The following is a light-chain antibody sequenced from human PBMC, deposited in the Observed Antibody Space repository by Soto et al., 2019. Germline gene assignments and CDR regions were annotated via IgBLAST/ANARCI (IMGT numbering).Light chain of an antibody. CDR2: DTS. Sequence: EVVLTQSPGTLSLSPGEGATLSCRASQSVTSSYIAWYQQKPRQPPRLLIFDTSNRATGIPDRYSGSGSAADFTLTISRLEPEDFAVYYCLQYGTSPPGTFSPGTRLEMK. CDR3: LQYGTSPPGT. V-gene: IGKV3-20*01. CDR1: QSVTSSY. J-gene: IGKJ2*01.